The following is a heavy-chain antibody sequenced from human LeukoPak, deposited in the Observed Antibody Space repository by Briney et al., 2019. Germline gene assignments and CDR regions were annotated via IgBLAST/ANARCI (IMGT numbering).Heavy chain of an antibody. D-gene: IGHD3-10*01. Sequence: SETLSLTCTVSGASISSYHWSWIRQPPGKGREWIGYMYYSGTTNYNPSLKSRVTISLDTSRNQFSLKLRSVTAADTAVYYCARDRTIPDGSSGYYYYGMDVWGQGTTVTVSS. CDR1: GASISSYH. CDR3: ARDRTIPDGSSGYYYYGMDV. J-gene: IGHJ6*02. CDR2: MYYSGTT. V-gene: IGHV4-59*01.